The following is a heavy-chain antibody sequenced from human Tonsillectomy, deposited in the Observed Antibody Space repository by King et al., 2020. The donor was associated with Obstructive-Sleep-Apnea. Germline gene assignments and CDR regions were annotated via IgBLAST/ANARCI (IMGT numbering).Heavy chain of an antibody. V-gene: IGHV4-28*01. D-gene: IGHD3-16*01. CDR3: ARRGTPGAFDI. J-gene: IGHJ3*02. CDR1: GYSISSSNW. Sequence: QLQLQESGPGLVKPSDTLSLTCAISGYSISSSNWWGWIRQPPGKGLEWIGYIHYSGTTYYNSSLKGRVTMSVDTSKNQFSLRLSSVTSVDTAVYYCARRGTPGAFDIWGQGAMVTVSS. CDR2: IHYSGTT.